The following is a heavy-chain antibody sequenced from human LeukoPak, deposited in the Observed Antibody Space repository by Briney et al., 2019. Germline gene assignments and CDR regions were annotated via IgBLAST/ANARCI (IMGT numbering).Heavy chain of an antibody. V-gene: IGHV3-53*04. J-gene: IGHJ4*02. CDR1: GFTVSSNY. CDR2: LYSGGST. Sequence: GGSLRLSCAASGFTVSSNYMSWVRQAPGKGLERVSVLYSGGSTYYADSVKGRFTISRHNSKNTLYLQMNSLRAEDTAVYYCARVWFGELAFDYWGQGTLVTVSS. CDR3: ARVWFGELAFDY. D-gene: IGHD3-10*01.